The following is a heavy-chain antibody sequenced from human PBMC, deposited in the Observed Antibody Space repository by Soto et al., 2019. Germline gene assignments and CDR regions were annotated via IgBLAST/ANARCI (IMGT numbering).Heavy chain of an antibody. CDR1: GFSFGDYA. CDR2: IRNPGYGGTT. D-gene: IGHD3-22*01. CDR3: VRGSFGYYGP. V-gene: IGHV3-49*03. Sequence: SLSLSCTTSGFSFGDYAMTWFRQAPGKGLEWVGFIRNPGYGGTTEYATSVKGRFIISRDDSMSSAYLQLNSLKVDDSAVYYCVRGSFGYYGPWGQGT. J-gene: IGHJ5*02.